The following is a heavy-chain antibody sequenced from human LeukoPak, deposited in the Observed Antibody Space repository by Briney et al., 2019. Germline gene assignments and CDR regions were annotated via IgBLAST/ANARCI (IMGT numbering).Heavy chain of an antibody. CDR3: AGDGGPGSGGSGSLNPYRYYYYYYGMDV. Sequence: GGSLRLSCAASAFTFSSYAMSWVRQAPGRGLEWVSAITGGGGNTYYADSVKGRFTISRDNSKNTLYLQMNSLRAEDTAVYYCAGDGGPGSGGSGSLNPYRYYYYYYGMDVWGQGTTVTVSS. J-gene: IGHJ6*02. CDR1: AFTFSSYA. D-gene: IGHD3-10*01. V-gene: IGHV3-23*01. CDR2: ITGGGGNT.